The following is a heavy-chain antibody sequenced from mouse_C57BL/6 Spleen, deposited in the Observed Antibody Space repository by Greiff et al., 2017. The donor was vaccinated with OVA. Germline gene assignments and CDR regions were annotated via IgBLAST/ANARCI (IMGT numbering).Heavy chain of an antibody. CDR2: ISSGSSTI. CDR1: GFTFSDYG. D-gene: IGHD2-3*01. V-gene: IGHV5-17*01. Sequence: EVKLMESGGGLVKPGGSLKLSCAASGFTFSDYGMHWVRQAPEKGLEWVAYISSGSSTIYYADTVKGRFTISRDNAKNTLFLQMTSLRSEDTAMYYCARDGYYESYWGQGTTLTVSS. CDR3: ARDGYYESY. J-gene: IGHJ2*01.